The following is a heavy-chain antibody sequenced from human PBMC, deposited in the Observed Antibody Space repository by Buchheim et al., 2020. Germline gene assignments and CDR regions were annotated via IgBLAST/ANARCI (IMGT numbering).Heavy chain of an antibody. J-gene: IGHJ6*02. CDR3: AREYFNVFDFWSGSYGMDV. CDR1: GGSISSGDYY. V-gene: IGHV4-30-4*01. Sequence: QVQLQESGPGLVKPSQTLSLTCTVSGGSISSGDYYWSWIRQPPGKGLEWIGYIYYSGSTYYNPALKSRVTISVDTSKNQCSLKLSSVTAADTAVYYCAREYFNVFDFWSGSYGMDVWGQGTT. D-gene: IGHD3-3*01. CDR2: IYYSGST.